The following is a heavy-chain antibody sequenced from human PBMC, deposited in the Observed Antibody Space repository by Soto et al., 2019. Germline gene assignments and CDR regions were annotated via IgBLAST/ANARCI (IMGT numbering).Heavy chain of an antibody. V-gene: IGHV1-18*01. CDR1: TYTLSTFG. CDR2: SVATSGNT. J-gene: IGHJ4*02. D-gene: IGHD3-10*01. CDR3: ARVAGYGSGSRHFDS. Sequence: QVQLVQSAAEVAEPGASVKLSCKASTYTLSTFGLSWVRQAPGQGLEWMGWSVATSGNTLYAQNFQGRVTVTTDRSTNTGYLELRSLTSDDTALYYCARVAGYGSGSRHFDSWGQGTLVTVSS.